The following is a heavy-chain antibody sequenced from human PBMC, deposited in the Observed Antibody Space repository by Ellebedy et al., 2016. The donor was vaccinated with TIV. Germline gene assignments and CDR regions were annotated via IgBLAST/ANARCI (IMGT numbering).Heavy chain of an antibody. Sequence: AASVKVSCKASGYTFTSYDINWVRQATGQGPEWMGWMNPNSGNTGYAQKFQGRVTMTRENSISTAYMELSSLRSEDTAVYYCARDGGSYSDFDYWGQGTLVTVSS. D-gene: IGHD1-26*01. CDR3: ARDGGSYSDFDY. CDR1: GYTFTSYD. V-gene: IGHV1-8*01. J-gene: IGHJ4*02. CDR2: MNPNSGNT.